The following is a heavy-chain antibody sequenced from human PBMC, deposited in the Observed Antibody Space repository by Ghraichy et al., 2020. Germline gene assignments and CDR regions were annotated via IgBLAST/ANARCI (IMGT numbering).Heavy chain of an antibody. Sequence: GGSLRLSCSASGFTFTDYTMSWVRQAPGKGLEWVSSISVRAGSTYYADSVRGRFSISTDNSKTTLFLHMDSLRADVTALYYCARGFTYYYYSMEVWGQGTTVTVS. CDR3: ARGFTYYYYSMEV. CDR1: GFTFTDYT. V-gene: IGHV3-23*01. D-gene: IGHD3-16*01. J-gene: IGHJ6*02. CDR2: ISVRAGST.